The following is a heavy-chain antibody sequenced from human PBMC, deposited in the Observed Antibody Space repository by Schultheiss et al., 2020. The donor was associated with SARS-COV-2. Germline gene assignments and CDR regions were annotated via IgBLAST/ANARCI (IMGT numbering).Heavy chain of an antibody. J-gene: IGHJ5*02. CDR2: ISYDGSNK. CDR1: GFTFSSYA. V-gene: IGHV3-30-3*01. CDR3: ARGSGEMATIEDPNWFDP. Sequence: GGSLRLSCAASGFTFSSYAMHWVRQAPGKGLEWVAVISYDGSNKYYADSVKGRFTISRDNSKNTLYLQMNSLRAEDTAVYYCARGSGEMATIEDPNWFDPWGQGTLVTVSS. D-gene: IGHD5-24*01.